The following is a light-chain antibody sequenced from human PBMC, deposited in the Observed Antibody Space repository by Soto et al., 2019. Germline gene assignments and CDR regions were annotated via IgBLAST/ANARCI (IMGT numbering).Light chain of an antibody. CDR1: SGHSSYA. J-gene: IGLJ2*01. V-gene: IGLV4-69*01. CDR2: LNSDGSH. CDR3: QTWGTGVV. Sequence: QSVLTQSPSASASLGASVKLTCTLSSGHSSYAIAWHQQQPEKGPRYLMKLNSDGSHSKGDGIPDRFSVSSSGAERYLTISSLQSEDEADYYCQTWGTGVVFGGGTKRTVL.